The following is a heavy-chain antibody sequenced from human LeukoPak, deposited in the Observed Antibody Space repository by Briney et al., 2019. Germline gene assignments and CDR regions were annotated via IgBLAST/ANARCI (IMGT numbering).Heavy chain of an antibody. CDR3: AKQVAAPVSPSSVDF. D-gene: IGHD6-13*01. CDR1: GFTFSSYG. CDR2: ISGSGGST. V-gene: IGHV3-23*01. Sequence: GGSLRLSCAASGFTFSSYGMSWVRQAPGKGLEWVSAISGSGGSTYYADSVKGRFTISRDNSKNMMFLQMTHVRAEDTALYYCAKQVAAPVSPSSVDFWGQGTLVTVSS. J-gene: IGHJ4*02.